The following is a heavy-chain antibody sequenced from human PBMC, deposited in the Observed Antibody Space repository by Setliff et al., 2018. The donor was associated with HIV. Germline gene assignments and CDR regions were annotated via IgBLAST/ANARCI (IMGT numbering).Heavy chain of an antibody. CDR1: GYTFSSYG. D-gene: IGHD3-22*01. Sequence: ASVKVSCKASGYTFSSYGISWVRQAPGQGLEWMGWISGYNGDTNYAQKVQGRVTMTTDTSTNTAYMELRSLTSDDKAVYYCARDTMMVVSRLDYWGQGTLVTVSS. V-gene: IGHV1-18*01. CDR3: ARDTMMVVSRLDY. J-gene: IGHJ4*02. CDR2: ISGYNGDT.